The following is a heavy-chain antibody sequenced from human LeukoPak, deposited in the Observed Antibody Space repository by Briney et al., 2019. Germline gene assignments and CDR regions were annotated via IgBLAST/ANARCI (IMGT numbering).Heavy chain of an antibody. CDR2: ISTGNGNT. Sequence: ASVKVSCKASGDTFIRYGISWVRQAPGQGLEWMGWISTGNGNTNYGQKFQGRVTMTTDTSTGTGYMELRGLRSDDTAMYYCARANDWNYALGYWGQGTLVTVSS. V-gene: IGHV1-18*01. J-gene: IGHJ4*02. CDR3: ARANDWNYALGY. D-gene: IGHD1-7*01. CDR1: GDTFIRYG.